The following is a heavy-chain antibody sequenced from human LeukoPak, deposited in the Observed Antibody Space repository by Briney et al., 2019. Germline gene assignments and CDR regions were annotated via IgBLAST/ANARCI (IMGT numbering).Heavy chain of an antibody. CDR1: GGSITSGDSC. D-gene: IGHD6-13*01. CDR2: IAYSGSP. V-gene: IGHV4-31*03. CDR3: ATDHLAAAGYNWFDP. Sequence: NPSETLSLTCTISGGSITSGDSCWTWIRHRPEKGLEWIVYIAYSGSPYYNPSLQTRVTISSDMSKTQFSLKLASVTAADTAVYYCATDHLAAAGYNWFDPWGQGILVTVSS. J-gene: IGHJ5*02.